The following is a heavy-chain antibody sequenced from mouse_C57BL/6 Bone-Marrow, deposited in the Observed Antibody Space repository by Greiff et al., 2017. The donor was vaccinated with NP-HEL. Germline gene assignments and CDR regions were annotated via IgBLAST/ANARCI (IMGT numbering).Heavy chain of an antibody. CDR3: VRDEALRDAMDY. Sequence: VKDRFTISRDDSQSMLYLQMNNLKTEDTAMYYCVRDEALRDAMDYWGQGTSVTVSS. D-gene: IGHD1-1*01. J-gene: IGHJ4*01. V-gene: IGHV10-3*01.